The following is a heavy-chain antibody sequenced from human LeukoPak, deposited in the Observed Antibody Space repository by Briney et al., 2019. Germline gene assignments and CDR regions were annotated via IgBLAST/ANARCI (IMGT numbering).Heavy chain of an antibody. CDR3: ARGVAPWYYDSSGYYFDY. CDR2: IYHSGST. V-gene: IGHV4-59*12. Sequence: SETLSLTCTVSGGSISSYYWSWIRQPPGKGLEWIGYIYHSGSTYYNPSLKSRVTISVDRSKNQFSLKLSSVTAADTAVYYCARGVAPWYYDSSGYYFDYWGQGTLVTVSS. CDR1: GGSISSYY. J-gene: IGHJ4*02. D-gene: IGHD3-22*01.